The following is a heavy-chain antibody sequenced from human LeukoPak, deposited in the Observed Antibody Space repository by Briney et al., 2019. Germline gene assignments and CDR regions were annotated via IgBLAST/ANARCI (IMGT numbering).Heavy chain of an antibody. J-gene: IGHJ4*02. Sequence: GGSLRLSCAASGFTFSDYYMSWIRQAPGKGLEWVPYVSSSGSTIYYADSVKGRFTISRDNAKNSLYLQMNSLRAEDTAVYYCARGSYYDSSGDLDYWGQGTLVTVSS. V-gene: IGHV3-11*01. D-gene: IGHD3-22*01. CDR1: GFTFSDYY. CDR2: VSSSGSTI. CDR3: ARGSYYDSSGDLDY.